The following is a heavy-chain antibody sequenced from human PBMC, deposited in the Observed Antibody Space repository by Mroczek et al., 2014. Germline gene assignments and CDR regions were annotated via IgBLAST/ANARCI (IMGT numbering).Heavy chain of an antibody. CDR2: INHSGST. Sequence: QVQLQQWGAGLLKPSETLSLTCAVYGGSFSGYYWSWIRQPPGKGLEWIGEINHSGSTNYNPSLKSRVTISVDTSKNQFSLKLSSVTAADTAVYYCARGDIVVVPAALHFDYWGQGTLVTVSS. V-gene: IGHV4-34*01. CDR3: ARGDIVVVPAALHFDY. D-gene: IGHD2-2*02. CDR1: GGSFSGYY. J-gene: IGHJ4*02.